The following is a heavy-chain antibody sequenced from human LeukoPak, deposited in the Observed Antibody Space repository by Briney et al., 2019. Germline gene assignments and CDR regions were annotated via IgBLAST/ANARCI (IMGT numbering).Heavy chain of an antibody. D-gene: IGHD3-10*01. V-gene: IGHV3-7*01. CDR2: INQGGSEK. CDR3: ARDYFGSGRHYYGLDV. Sequence: GGSLRLSCAVSGFAFTNYWMSWVRQAPGKGPEWVAKINQGGSEKDYVDSVKGRFTISGDNAKSSVFLQMDNLRVEDTAVYFCARDYFGSGRHYYGLDVWGQGTTVIVSS. J-gene: IGHJ6*02. CDR1: GFAFTNYW.